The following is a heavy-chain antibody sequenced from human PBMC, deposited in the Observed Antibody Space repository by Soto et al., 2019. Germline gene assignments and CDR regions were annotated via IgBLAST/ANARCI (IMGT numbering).Heavy chain of an antibody. CDR2: KNPNSGNT. D-gene: IGHD6-6*01. CDR1: RYTFTSYD. Sequence: ASVKGSCKASRYTFTSYDINWVRQATGQGLEWMGWKNPNSGNTGYAQKCQGRVTMTRNTSISTAYMELSSLRSEDTAVYYCARGRDSISCGYWGQGTLVTVSS. CDR3: ARGRDSISCGY. J-gene: IGHJ4*02. V-gene: IGHV1-8*02.